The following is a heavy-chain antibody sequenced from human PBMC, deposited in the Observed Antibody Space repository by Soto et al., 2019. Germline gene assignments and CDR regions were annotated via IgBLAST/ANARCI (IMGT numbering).Heavy chain of an antibody. D-gene: IGHD3-16*02. CDR3: GILDMITFGGVIGPNDAFDS. CDR1: GGSFSGYY. V-gene: IGHV4-59*06. CDR2: IYFSEST. J-gene: IGHJ3*02. Sequence: SETLSLTCAVYGGSFSGYYWSWIRQPPGKGLEWIGYIYFSESTSYNPSLKSRVTISGDKSKNQFSLRLTSVTAADTAVYYCGILDMITFGGVIGPNDAFDSWGQGKMVTVSS.